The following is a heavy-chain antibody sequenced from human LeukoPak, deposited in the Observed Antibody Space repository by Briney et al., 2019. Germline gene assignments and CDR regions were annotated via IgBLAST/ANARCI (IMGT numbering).Heavy chain of an antibody. V-gene: IGHV4-30-2*01. J-gene: IGHJ4*02. CDR2: IYHSGST. CDR3: ARVSISSELRFLEWFPFDY. D-gene: IGHD3-3*01. CDR1: GVSISSGGYY. Sequence: SETLSLTCTVSGVSISSGGYYWSWIRQPPGKGLEWIVYIYHSGSTYYNPSLKSRITISVDRSKNQFSLKLSSVTAADTAVYYCARVSISSELRFLEWFPFDYWGQGTLVTVSS.